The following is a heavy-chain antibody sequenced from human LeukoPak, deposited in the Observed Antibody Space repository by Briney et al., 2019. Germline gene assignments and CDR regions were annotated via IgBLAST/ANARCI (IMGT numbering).Heavy chain of an antibody. CDR1: GFTFSSFG. Sequence: PVGSLRLSCAASGFTFSSFGMHWVRQAPGKGLEWVALISFDGSYKYYADSVRGRFTISRDNSKNTLFLQVNSLRAEDTAVYYCAKATGTEWFGELSTDFWGQGTPVTVSS. CDR3: AKATGTEWFGELSTDF. V-gene: IGHV3-30*18. D-gene: IGHD3-10*01. CDR2: ISFDGSYK. J-gene: IGHJ4*02.